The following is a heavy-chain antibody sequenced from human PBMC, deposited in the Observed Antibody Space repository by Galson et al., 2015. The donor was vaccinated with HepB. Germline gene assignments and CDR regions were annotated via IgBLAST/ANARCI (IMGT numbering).Heavy chain of an antibody. V-gene: IGHV3-30*18. D-gene: IGHD6-19*01. CDR2: ISYDGSNK. CDR3: AKDPYLYSALAGTMAGFDY. CDR1: GFTFSNYG. Sequence: SLRLSCAASGFTFSNYGMHWVRQAPGKGLEWVAVISYDGSNKYYAYSVKGRFTISRDNSKNTLYLQMNRLRAEDTALYYCAKDPYLYSALAGTMAGFDYWGQGTLVTVSS. J-gene: IGHJ4*02.